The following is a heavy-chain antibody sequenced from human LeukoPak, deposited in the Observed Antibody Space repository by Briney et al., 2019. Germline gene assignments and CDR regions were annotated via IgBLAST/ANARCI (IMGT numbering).Heavy chain of an antibody. Sequence: GASVKVSCKASGYTLISYAISWVRLAPGQGLEWMGWISAYNGNTNYAQKLHGRVTMTTDTSTSTAYMELRSLRSDDTAVYYCARGPHSIRTRYFDDWGQGTLVTVSS. CDR2: ISAYNGNT. CDR1: GYTLISYA. D-gene: IGHD3/OR15-3a*01. V-gene: IGHV1-18*01. J-gene: IGHJ4*02. CDR3: ARGPHSIRTRYFDD.